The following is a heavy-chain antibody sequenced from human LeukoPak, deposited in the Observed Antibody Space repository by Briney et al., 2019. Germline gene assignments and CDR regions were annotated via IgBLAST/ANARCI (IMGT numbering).Heavy chain of an antibody. Sequence: KPSETLSLTCAVYGGSFSGYYWSWIRQPPGKGLEWIGEINHSGSTNYNPSLKSRVTISVDTSKNQFSLKLSSVTAADTAVYYCARLGDYYDSSGYPLVYWGQGTLVTVSS. V-gene: IGHV4-34*01. CDR2: INHSGST. CDR3: ARLGDYYDSSGYPLVY. D-gene: IGHD3-22*01. CDR1: GGSFSGYY. J-gene: IGHJ4*02.